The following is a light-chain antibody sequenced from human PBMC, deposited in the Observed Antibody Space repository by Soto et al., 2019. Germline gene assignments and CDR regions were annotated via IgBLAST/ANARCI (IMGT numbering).Light chain of an antibody. CDR3: QQYGSSPWT. CDR2: GAS. CDR1: ESVASNY. J-gene: IGKJ1*01. Sequence: EIVLTQSPGTLSLSPGEGATLSCRASESVASNYLAWYQQKPGQAPRLLFYGASIRATGIPDRFSGSGSGTDFTLTLTRLQPEDFAVYYCQQYGSSPWTSGQGTKVAIK. V-gene: IGKV3-20*01.